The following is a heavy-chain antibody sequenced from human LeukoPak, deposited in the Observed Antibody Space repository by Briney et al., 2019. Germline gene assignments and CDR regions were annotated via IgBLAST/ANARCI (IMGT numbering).Heavy chain of an antibody. CDR3: ARVRGGRSWYYYGMDV. J-gene: IGHJ6*02. CDR1: GLTFSNFA. Sequence: GGSLRLSCAAPGLTFSNFAMHWVRQAPGKGLEWVAVISYDGDNEYYADSVKGQFTISRDNSKDRLYLQMNSLRPEDTAMYYCARVRGGRSWYYYGMDVWGRGTTVTVSS. V-gene: IGHV3-30-3*01. D-gene: IGHD3-16*01. CDR2: ISYDGDNE.